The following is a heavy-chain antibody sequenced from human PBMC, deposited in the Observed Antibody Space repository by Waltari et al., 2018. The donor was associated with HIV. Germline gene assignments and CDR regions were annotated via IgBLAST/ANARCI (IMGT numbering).Heavy chain of an antibody. Sequence: QVQLVESGGGVVQPGRSLRLSCAASGFTFSSSGMHGVRQAPGKGLEWVAVIWYDGSNKYYADSVRGRCTISRDNSKNTLYLQMNSLRAEDTAVYYCARQRIRFLYDFDYWGQGTLATVSS. CDR1: GFTFSSSG. CDR2: IWYDGSNK. CDR3: ARQRIRFLYDFDY. J-gene: IGHJ4*02. D-gene: IGHD3-3*01. V-gene: IGHV3-33*01.